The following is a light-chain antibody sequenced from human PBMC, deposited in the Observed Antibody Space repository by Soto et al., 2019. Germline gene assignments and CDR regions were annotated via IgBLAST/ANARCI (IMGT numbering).Light chain of an antibody. J-gene: IGKJ2*01. CDR3: QQYGSTPPT. CDR1: QSVTSTY. Sequence: EIVLTQSPGTLSLSPGERATLSCRASQSVTSTYLAWYQQKPGQAPRLLIYGVSNRATGIADRFSGSGSGTDFSLTISRLEPEEFAVYICQQYGSTPPTFGQGTKLEIK. V-gene: IGKV3-20*01. CDR2: GVS.